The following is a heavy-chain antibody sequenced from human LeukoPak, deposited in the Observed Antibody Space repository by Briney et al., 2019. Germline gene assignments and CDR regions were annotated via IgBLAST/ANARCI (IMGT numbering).Heavy chain of an antibody. CDR1: GGSISSYY. Sequence: SETLSLTCTVSGGSISSYYWSWIRQPPGKGLEWIGYIYYSGSTNYNPSLKSRVTISVDTSKNQFSLKLSSVTAADTAVYYCARATFRVDGTLLAGRFDPWGQGTLVTVSS. CDR2: IYYSGST. V-gene: IGHV4-59*01. J-gene: IGHJ5*02. D-gene: IGHD6-19*01. CDR3: ARATFRVDGTLLAGRFDP.